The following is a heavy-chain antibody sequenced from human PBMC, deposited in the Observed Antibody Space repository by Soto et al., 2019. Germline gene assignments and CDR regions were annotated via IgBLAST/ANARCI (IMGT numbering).Heavy chain of an antibody. D-gene: IGHD3-10*01. J-gene: IGHJ6*02. V-gene: IGHV4-30-2*01. CDR3: ARIRYSNGITMVRGVIWGMDV. CDR2: IYHSGST. CDR1: GGSISSGGYS. Sequence: QLQLQESGSGLVKPSQTLSLTCAVSGGSISSGGYSWSWIRQPPGKGLEWIGYIYHSGSTYYNPSLKSRVTISVDRSKNQFSLKLSSVTAADTAVYYCARIRYSNGITMVRGVIWGMDVWGQGTTVTVSS.